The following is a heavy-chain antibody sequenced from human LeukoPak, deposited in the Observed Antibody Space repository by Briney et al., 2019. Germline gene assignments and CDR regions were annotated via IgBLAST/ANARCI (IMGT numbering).Heavy chain of an antibody. Sequence: ADSVKGRFTISRDNAKNSLYLQMNSLRAEDTAVYYCARVPACYYDLKSNYMDVWGKGTTVTVSS. V-gene: IGHV3-11*06. CDR3: ARVPACYYDLKSNYMDV. D-gene: IGHD3-22*01. J-gene: IGHJ6*03.